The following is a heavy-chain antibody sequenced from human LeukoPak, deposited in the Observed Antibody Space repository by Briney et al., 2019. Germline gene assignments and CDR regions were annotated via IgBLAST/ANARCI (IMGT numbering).Heavy chain of an antibody. CDR2: VSWNSGTI. D-gene: IGHD1-26*01. CDR3: AKGASGSYSTPDAFDI. J-gene: IGHJ3*02. CDR1: GFTFDDYA. Sequence: GGSLRLSCAASGFTFDDYAMHWVRQAPGKGLEWVSGVSWNSGTIGYADSVKGRFTISRDNAKNSLYLQMNSLRAEDMALYYCAKGASGSYSTPDAFDIWGQGTMVTVSS. V-gene: IGHV3-9*03.